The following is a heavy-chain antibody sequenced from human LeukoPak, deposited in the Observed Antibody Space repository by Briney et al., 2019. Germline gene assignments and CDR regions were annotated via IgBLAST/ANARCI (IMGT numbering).Heavy chain of an antibody. CDR3: ARDAGTVTTYIGYFDL. CDR2: MNPNSGNT. V-gene: IGHV1-8*01. Sequence: ASVKVSCKASGYTFTSYDINWVRQATGQGLEWMGWMNPNSGNTGYAQKFQGRVTMTRDTSISTAYMELSRLRSDDTAVYYCARDAGTVTTYIGYFDLWGRGTLVTVSS. CDR1: GYTFTSYD. J-gene: IGHJ2*01. D-gene: IGHD4-17*01.